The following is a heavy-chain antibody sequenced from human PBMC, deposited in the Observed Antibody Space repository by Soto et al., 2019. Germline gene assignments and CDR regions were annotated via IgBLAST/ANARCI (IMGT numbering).Heavy chain of an antibody. CDR1: GGSFSGYY. Sequence: SETLSLTCAVYGGSFSGYYWSWIRQPPGKGLEWIGEINHSGSTNYNPSLKSRVTISVDTSKNQFSLKLSSVTAADTAVYYCARGPKIAAAGYYFDYWGQGTLVTVSS. J-gene: IGHJ4*02. CDR3: ARGPKIAAAGYYFDY. V-gene: IGHV4-34*01. D-gene: IGHD6-13*01. CDR2: INHSGST.